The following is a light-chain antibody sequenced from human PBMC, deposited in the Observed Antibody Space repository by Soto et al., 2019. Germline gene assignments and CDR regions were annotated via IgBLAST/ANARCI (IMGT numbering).Light chain of an antibody. Sequence: QSALTQPPSASGSPGQSVTISCTGTSSDVGAYDYVSWHQQHPGKAPKVIIYGVNKRPSGVPDRFSGSKPGNTASLTVSGLQAEDEADYYCSSYAGTNNYVFGIGTKGTVL. CDR2: GVN. CDR1: SSDVGAYDY. J-gene: IGLJ1*01. CDR3: SSYAGTNNYV. V-gene: IGLV2-8*01.